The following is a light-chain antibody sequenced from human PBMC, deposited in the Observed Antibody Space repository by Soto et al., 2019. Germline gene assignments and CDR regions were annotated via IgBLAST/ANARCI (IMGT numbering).Light chain of an antibody. CDR1: QDISNY. CDR2: TAS. Sequence: IQMSQSPSSLSASVGDRVTITCRASQDISNYLAWYQQKPGKVPKLLIYTASSLQSGVPSRFSGSGSGTDFTLTISSLQPEDVATYYCQEYKNAPLTFGGGTKVDI. V-gene: IGKV1-27*01. CDR3: QEYKNAPLT. J-gene: IGKJ4*01.